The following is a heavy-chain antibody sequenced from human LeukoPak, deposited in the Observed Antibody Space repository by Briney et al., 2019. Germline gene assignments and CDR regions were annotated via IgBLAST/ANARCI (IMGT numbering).Heavy chain of an antibody. CDR3: AREYGAGGFDP. V-gene: IGHV3-66*01. CDR2: IYSGGST. J-gene: IGHJ5*02. Sequence: GGSLRLSCAASGFTVSSNYMSWVRQAPGKGPEWVSVIYSGGSTYYADSVKGRFTISRDNSKNTLYLQMNSLGAEDTAVYYCAREYGAGGFDPWGQGTLVTVSS. D-gene: IGHD1-26*01. CDR1: GFTVSSNY.